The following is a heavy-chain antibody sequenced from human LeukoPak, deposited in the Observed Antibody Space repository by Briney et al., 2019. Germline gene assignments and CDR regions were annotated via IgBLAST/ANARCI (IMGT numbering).Heavy chain of an antibody. CDR1: GYTFTSYG. CDR2: IIPIFGTA. Sequence: SVKVSCKASGYTFTSYGISWVRQAPGQGLEWMGRIIPIFGTANYAQKFQGRVTITTDESTSTAYMELSSLRSEDTAVYYCARGPLLQLIWFDPWGQGTLVTVSS. J-gene: IGHJ5*02. CDR3: ARGPLLQLIWFDP. D-gene: IGHD5-18*01. V-gene: IGHV1-69*05.